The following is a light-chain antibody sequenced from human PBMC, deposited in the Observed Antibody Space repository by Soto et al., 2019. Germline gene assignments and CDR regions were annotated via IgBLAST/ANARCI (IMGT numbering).Light chain of an antibody. V-gene: IGKV3-11*01. J-gene: IGKJ5*01. Sequence: EVLVTQSPATLSVSPGERATLSCRASQSVSSNLAWYQQKPGQAPRLLIYGASTRATGIPARFSGSGSGTDFTLTISSLEPEDFAVYYCQQRSNWPVTFGQGTRLEIK. CDR2: GAS. CDR1: QSVSSN. CDR3: QQRSNWPVT.